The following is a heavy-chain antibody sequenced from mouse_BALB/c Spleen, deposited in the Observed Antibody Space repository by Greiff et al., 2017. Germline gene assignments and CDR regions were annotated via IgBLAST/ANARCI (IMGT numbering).Heavy chain of an antibody. V-gene: IGHV1-4*02. CDR2: INPSSGYT. D-gene: IGHD2-4*01. CDR1: GYTFTSYT. Sequence: VQLKESAAELARPGASVKMSCKASGYTFTSYTMHWVKQRPGQGLEWIGYINPSSGYTEYNQKFKDKTTLTADKSSSTAYMQLSSLTSEDSAVYYCARSVITTAWFAYWGQGTLVTVSA. J-gene: IGHJ3*01. CDR3: ARSVITTAWFAY.